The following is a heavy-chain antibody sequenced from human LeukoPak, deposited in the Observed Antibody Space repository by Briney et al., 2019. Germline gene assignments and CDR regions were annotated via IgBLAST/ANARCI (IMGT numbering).Heavy chain of an antibody. CDR1: GYTFTSYG. V-gene: IGHV1-18*01. D-gene: IGHD2-2*01. CDR3: AREEVVVPAAIHAFDI. J-gene: IGHJ3*02. CDR2: ISAYNGNT. Sequence: ASVKVSCKASGYTFTSYGISWVRQAPGQGLEWMGWISAYNGNTNYAQKLQGRVTMTTDTSTSTAYMELRSLRSDDTAVYYCAREEVVVPAAIHAFDIWGQGTMVTVSS.